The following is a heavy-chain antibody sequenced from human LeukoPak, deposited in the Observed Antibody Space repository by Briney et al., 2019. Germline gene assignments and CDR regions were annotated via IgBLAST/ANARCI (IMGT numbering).Heavy chain of an antibody. J-gene: IGHJ4*02. CDR2: ISGSGGST. D-gene: IGHD6-13*01. CDR3: AKRHSSSWYAFDY. V-gene: IGHV3-23*01. Sequence: PGGSLRLSCAASGFTFSSYGMHWVRQAPGKGLEWVSAISGSGGSTYYADSVKGRFTISRDNSKNTLYLQMNSLRAEDTAVYYCAKRHSSSWYAFDYWGQGTLVTVSS. CDR1: GFTFSSYG.